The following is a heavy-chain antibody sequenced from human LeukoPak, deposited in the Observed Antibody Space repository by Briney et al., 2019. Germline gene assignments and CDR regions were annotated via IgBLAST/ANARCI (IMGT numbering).Heavy chain of an antibody. V-gene: IGHV4-34*01. J-gene: IGHJ4*02. D-gene: IGHD4-17*01. CDR1: GGSFSGYY. CDR2: INHSGST. CDR3: ARGIRYGAPRGFDY. Sequence: SETLSLTCAVYGGSFSGYYWSWIRQPPGKGLEWIGEINHSGSTNYNPSLKSRVTISVDTSKNQFSLKLSSVTAADTAVYYCARGIRYGAPRGFDYWGQGTLVTVSS.